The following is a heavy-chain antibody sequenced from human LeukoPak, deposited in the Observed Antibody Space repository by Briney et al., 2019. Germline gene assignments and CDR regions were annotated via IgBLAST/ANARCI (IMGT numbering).Heavy chain of an antibody. J-gene: IGHJ4*02. Sequence: GSLRLSCAASGFTFSNYAMHWVRQAPGKGLEWVAVISYDGSNKYYADSVKGRFTISRDNSKNTLYLQMNSLRAEDTAVYYCARARRVLRFLEWLYALTDYWGQGTLVTVSS. CDR2: ISYDGSNK. V-gene: IGHV3-30*04. CDR1: GFTFSNYA. D-gene: IGHD3-3*01. CDR3: ARARRVLRFLEWLYALTDY.